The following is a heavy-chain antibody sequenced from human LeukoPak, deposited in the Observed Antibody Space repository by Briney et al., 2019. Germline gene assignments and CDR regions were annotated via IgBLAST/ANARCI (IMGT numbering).Heavy chain of an antibody. CDR3: ARLAGRVVLGAFDI. CDR2: ISYDGSNK. V-gene: IGHV3-30*04. D-gene: IGHD2-15*01. J-gene: IGHJ3*02. Sequence: GGSLRLSCAASGFTFSSYAMHWVRQAPGKGLEWVAVISYDGSNKYYADSVKGRFTISRDNSKNTLCLQMNSLRAEDTAVYYCARLAGRVVLGAFDIWGQGTMVTVSS. CDR1: GFTFSSYA.